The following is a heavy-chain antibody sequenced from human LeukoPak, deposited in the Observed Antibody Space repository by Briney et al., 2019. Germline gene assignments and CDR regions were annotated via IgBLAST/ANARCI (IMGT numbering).Heavy chain of an antibody. CDR2: IIPIFGTA. D-gene: IGHD3-3*01. CDR3: ARGATIFGVVIQLAY. J-gene: IGHJ4*02. Sequence: GASVKVSCKASGGTFISYAISWVRQAPGQGREWMGGIIPIFGTANYAQKFQGSVTITADESTSTAYMALSSLRSEDTAVYYCARGATIFGVVIQLAYWGQGTLVTVSS. CDR1: GGTFISYA. V-gene: IGHV1-69*13.